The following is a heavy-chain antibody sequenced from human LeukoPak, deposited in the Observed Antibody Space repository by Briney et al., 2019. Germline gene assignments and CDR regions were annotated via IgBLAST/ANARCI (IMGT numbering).Heavy chain of an antibody. J-gene: IGHJ4*02. V-gene: IGHV4-61*08. D-gene: IGHD6-19*01. CDR2: IYYSGST. Sequence: PSETLSLTCAVSGGSISSGGYSWSWIRQPPGTGLEWIGYIYYSGSTNYNPSLKSRVTISVDTSKNQFSLKLSSVTAADTAVYYCARDGGYSSGWYEETWGQGTLVTVSS. CDR3: ARDGGYSSGWYEET. CDR1: GGSISSGGYS.